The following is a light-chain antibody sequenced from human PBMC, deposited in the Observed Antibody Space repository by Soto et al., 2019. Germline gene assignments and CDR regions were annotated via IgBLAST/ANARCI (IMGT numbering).Light chain of an antibody. J-gene: IGLJ2*01. CDR2: RAD. V-gene: IGLV1-47*01. CDR1: SSNIGSNY. CDR3: AAWDDIVSGLV. Sequence: QSVLTQPPSASGTPGQTVTISCSGRSSNIGSNYVYWYQQLPETAPRLLMYRADQRPSGVPDRFSGSKSGTSASLAISGLRSEDEADYYCAAWDDIVSGLVFGGGTKVTVL.